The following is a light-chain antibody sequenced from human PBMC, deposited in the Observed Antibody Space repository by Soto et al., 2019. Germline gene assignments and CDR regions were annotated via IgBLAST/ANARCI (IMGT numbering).Light chain of an antibody. CDR2: EGT. CDR1: SSEVGSKNF. V-gene: IGLV2-14*02. CDR3: ISYTTSTTLVV. Sequence: QSALTQPASVSGSPGQSITISCIRTSSEVGSKNFFSWYQKHPGKAPKLIIYEGTKRPSGVSNRFSGSKSGNTASLTISGLQTEDEADYYCISYTTSTTLVVFGGGTKLTVL. J-gene: IGLJ2*01.